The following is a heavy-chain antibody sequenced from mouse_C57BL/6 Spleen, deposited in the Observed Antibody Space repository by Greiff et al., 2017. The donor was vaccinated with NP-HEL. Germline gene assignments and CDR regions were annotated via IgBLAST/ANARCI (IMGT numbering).Heavy chain of an antibody. CDR3: GVSAKVVADYFDY. J-gene: IGHJ2*01. CDR1: GYSITSGYY. CDR2: ISYDGST. V-gene: IGHV3-6*01. D-gene: IGHD1-1*01. Sequence: EVQLQESGPGLVKPSQSLSLTCSVTGYSITSGYYWNWIRQFPGNKLEWMGYISYDGSTNYNPSLKNQTSITRDTSKNPSFLKLNSVTTEDAATYYCGVSAKVVADYFDYWGQGTTLTVSS.